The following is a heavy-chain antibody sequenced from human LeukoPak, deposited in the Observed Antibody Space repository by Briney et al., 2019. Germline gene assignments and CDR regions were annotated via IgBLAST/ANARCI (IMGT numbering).Heavy chain of an antibody. D-gene: IGHD2-2*01. V-gene: IGHV1-46*01. Sequence: ASVKVSCKASGYTFTSYYMHWVRQAPGQGLEWMGIINPSGCSTSYAQKFQGRVTMTRDTSTSTVCMELSSLRSEDTAVYYCARDSGIVVVPAAPPGDYWGQGTLVTVSS. CDR3: ARDSGIVVVPAAPPGDY. CDR1: GYTFTSYY. CDR2: INPSGCST. J-gene: IGHJ4*02.